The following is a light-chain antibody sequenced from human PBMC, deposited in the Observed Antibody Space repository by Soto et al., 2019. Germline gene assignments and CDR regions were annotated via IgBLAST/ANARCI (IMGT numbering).Light chain of an antibody. V-gene: IGKV3-15*01. CDR2: GAS. CDR1: QSVSSS. Sequence: EIVMTQSPATLSVSPGERATLSCRASQSVSSSVAWYQQIPGQTPRLLIYGASTRATGIPVRFSGSGSGTEFTLTISSLQSEDFAVYYCHQYDDGPYTFGQGTKVDIK. CDR3: HQYDDGPYT. J-gene: IGKJ2*01.